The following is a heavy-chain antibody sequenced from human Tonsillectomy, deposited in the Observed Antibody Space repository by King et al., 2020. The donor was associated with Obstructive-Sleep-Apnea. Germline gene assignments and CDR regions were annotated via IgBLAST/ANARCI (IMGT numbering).Heavy chain of an antibody. CDR1: GGSFSDFY. CDR2: INHSGST. Sequence: VQLQQWGAGLLKPSETLSLTCAVFGGSFSDFYWSWIRQPPGKGLEWIGEINHSGSTNYNPPLKSRITRSVDTSKNQSSLKLTFVAAAATAVYYCARGSGAAAVNWFDPWGQGTLVTVSS. J-gene: IGHJ5*02. D-gene: IGHD6-13*01. CDR3: ARGSGAAAVNWFDP. V-gene: IGHV4-34*01.